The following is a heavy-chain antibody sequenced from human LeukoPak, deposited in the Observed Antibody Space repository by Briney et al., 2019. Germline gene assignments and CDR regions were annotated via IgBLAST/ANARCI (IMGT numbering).Heavy chain of an antibody. CDR1: GDNFSSYV. CDR2: IIPTFDVA. Sequence: SVKVSCKASGDNFSSYVITWVRQAPGQGLEWMGRIIPTFDVANFAQIFKGRVTITADKSTNTAHLELSSLRSEDTAVYYCAREGVYSPDPSSYHRHAFDVWGKGTVVIVSS. D-gene: IGHD3-16*02. CDR3: AREGVYSPDPSSYHRHAFDV. V-gene: IGHV1-69*04. J-gene: IGHJ3*01.